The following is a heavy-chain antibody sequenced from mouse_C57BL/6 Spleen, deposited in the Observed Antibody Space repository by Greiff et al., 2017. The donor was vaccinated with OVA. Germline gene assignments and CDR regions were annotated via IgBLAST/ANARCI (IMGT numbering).Heavy chain of an antibody. CDR3: ARHGGNFEYYFDY. V-gene: IGHV5-6*02. CDR1: GFTFSSYG. Sequence: DVKLEESGGDLVKPGGSLKLSCAASGFTFSSYGMSWVRQTPDKRLEWVATISSGGSYTYYPDSVKGRFTISRDNAKNTLYLQMSSLKSEDTAMYYCARHGGNFEYYFDYWGQGTTLTVSS. J-gene: IGHJ2*01. CDR2: ISSGGSYT. D-gene: IGHD2-1*01.